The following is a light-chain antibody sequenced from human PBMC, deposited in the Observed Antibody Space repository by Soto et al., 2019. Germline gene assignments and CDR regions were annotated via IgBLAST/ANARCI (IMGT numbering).Light chain of an antibody. V-gene: IGLV2-14*01. CDR1: SSDVGGYNY. Sequence: QSALTQPASVSGSPGQSITISCTGTSSDVGGYNYVSWYQQHAGKAPKLMIFDVSDRPSGVSNRFSGSKSGNTASLTISGLQAEDEADYYCSSYTRSSTRVFGGGTKLTVL. J-gene: IGLJ2*01. CDR2: DVS. CDR3: SSYTRSSTRV.